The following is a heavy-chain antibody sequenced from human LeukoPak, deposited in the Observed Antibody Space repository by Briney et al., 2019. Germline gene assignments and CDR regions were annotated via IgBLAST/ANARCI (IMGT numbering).Heavy chain of an antibody. CDR1: GYTFTSSD. CDR3: ARGGSSWLNYYYYMDV. D-gene: IGHD6-13*01. J-gene: IGHJ6*03. V-gene: IGHV1-69*05. CDR2: IIPIFGTA. Sequence: GASVTVSCKASGYTFTSSDINWVRQAPGQGLEWMGGIIPIFGTANYAQKFQGRVTITTDESTSTAYMELSSLRSEDTAVYYCARGGSSWLNYYYYMDVWGKGTTVTVSS.